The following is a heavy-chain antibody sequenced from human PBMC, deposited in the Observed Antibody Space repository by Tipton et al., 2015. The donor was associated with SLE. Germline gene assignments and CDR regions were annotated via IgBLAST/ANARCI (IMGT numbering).Heavy chain of an antibody. V-gene: IGHV4-34*01. D-gene: IGHD3-10*01. Sequence: TLSLTCAVYGGSFSGYYWSWIRQPPGKGLEWIGEISHSGSTNYNPSLKSRVTISLVTSKKQFSLKLSSVTAADTAVYYCARRRGIGGRGAYFDYWGQGTLVTVSS. CDR1: GGSFSGYY. J-gene: IGHJ4*02. CDR3: ARRRGIGGRGAYFDY. CDR2: ISHSGST.